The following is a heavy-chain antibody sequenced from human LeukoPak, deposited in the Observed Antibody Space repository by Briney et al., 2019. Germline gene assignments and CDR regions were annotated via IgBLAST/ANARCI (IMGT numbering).Heavy chain of an antibody. V-gene: IGHV4-59*01. CDR2: ISDIGSI. J-gene: IGHJ3*02. CDR1: GGSISSYY. CDR3: ARVGGAPLGAFDI. D-gene: IGHD3-16*01. Sequence: SETLSLTCTISGGSISSYYWSWIRQPPGKGLEWIAYISDIGSINYNPSLKSRVTISLDTSKNQFSLRLTSMTAADTAVYYCARVGGAPLGAFDIWGQGTMVTVSS.